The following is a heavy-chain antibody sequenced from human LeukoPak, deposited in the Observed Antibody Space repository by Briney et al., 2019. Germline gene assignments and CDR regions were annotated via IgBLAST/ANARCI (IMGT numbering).Heavy chain of an antibody. J-gene: IGHJ4*02. CDR1: GFTFSSYG. Sequence: LTGGSLRLSCAASGFTFSSYGMHWVRQAPGKGREWVAVISYDGSNKYYADSVKGRFTISRDNSKNTLYLQMNSLRAEDTAVYYCAKGSRGFDYWGQGTLVTVSS. V-gene: IGHV3-30*18. D-gene: IGHD3-10*01. CDR3: AKGSRGFDY. CDR2: ISYDGSNK.